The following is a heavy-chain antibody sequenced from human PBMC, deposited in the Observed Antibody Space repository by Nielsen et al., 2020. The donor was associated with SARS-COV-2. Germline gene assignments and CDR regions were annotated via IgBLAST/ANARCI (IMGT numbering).Heavy chain of an antibody. D-gene: IGHD3-10*01. CDR2: ISSSSSTI. V-gene: IGHV3-11*01. CDR3: ASYYYGSGSHTLIGAFDI. Sequence: WIRQPPGKGLEWVSYISSSSSTICYADSVKGRFTISRDNAKNSLYLQMNSLRAEDTAVYYCASYYYGSGSHTLIGAFDIWGQGTMVTVSS. J-gene: IGHJ3*02.